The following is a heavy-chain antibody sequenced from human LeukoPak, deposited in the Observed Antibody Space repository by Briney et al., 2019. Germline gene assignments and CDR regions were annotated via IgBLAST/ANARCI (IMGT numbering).Heavy chain of an antibody. CDR1: GYSISSGYY. V-gene: IGHV4-38-2*01. Sequence: PSETLSLTCAVSGYSISSGYYWGWIRQPPGKGLEWIGSIYHSGSTYYNPSRKSRVTISVDTSKNQFSLKLSSVTAADTAVYYCARQGVAHAFDIWGQGTMVTVSS. J-gene: IGHJ3*02. CDR3: ARQGVAHAFDI. D-gene: IGHD3-3*01. CDR2: IYHSGST.